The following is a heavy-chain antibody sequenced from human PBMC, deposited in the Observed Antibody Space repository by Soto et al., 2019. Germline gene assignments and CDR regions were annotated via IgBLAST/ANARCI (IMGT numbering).Heavy chain of an antibody. CDR2: INHSGST. D-gene: IGHD6-13*01. V-gene: IGHV4-34*01. Sequence: CSWICKHQRKGHQCIGEINHSGSTNYSPSLKSRVTISVDTSKNQFSLKLSSVTAAETPVYYCASRALYRSSWFSNDYAYYARDVWCHGTTVTVSS. J-gene: IGHJ6*02. CDR3: ASRALYRSSWFSNDYAYYARDV.